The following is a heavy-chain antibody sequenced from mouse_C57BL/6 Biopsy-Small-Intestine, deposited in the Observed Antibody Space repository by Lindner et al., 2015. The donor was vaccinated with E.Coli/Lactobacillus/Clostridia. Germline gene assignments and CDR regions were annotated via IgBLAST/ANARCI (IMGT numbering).Heavy chain of an antibody. CDR1: GYTFTDYY. J-gene: IGHJ3*01. CDR2: INPYNGGT. V-gene: IGHV1-19*01. CDR3: ARSRDYYGSSYGA. Sequence: VQLQESGPVLVKPGRSVKMSCKASGYTFTDYYMNWVKQSHGKSLEWIGVINPYNGGTSYNQKFKGKATLTVDKSSSTAYMELNSLTSEDSAVYYCARSRDYYGSSYGAWGQGTLVTVSA. D-gene: IGHD1-1*01.